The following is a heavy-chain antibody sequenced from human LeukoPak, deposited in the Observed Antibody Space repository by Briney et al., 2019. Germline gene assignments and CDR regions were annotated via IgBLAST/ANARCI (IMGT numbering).Heavy chain of an antibody. J-gene: IGHJ4*02. Sequence: GASVKVSCKASGYTFTNFDINWVRQAPGQGLEWMGWMNPVSGNAGSAQKFQGRVTMTRDTSTSTVYMELSSLRSEDTAVYYCAREGWQQLVQDYFDYWGRGTLVTVSS. V-gene: IGHV1-8*01. CDR1: GYTFTNFD. CDR3: AREGWQQLVQDYFDY. CDR2: MNPVSGNA. D-gene: IGHD6-13*01.